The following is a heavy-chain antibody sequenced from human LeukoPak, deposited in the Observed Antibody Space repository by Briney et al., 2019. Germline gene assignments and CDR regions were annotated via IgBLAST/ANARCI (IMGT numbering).Heavy chain of an antibody. Sequence: GRSLRLSCAASGFTFSSYGMHWVRQAPGKGLEWVAVIWYDGSNKYYADSVKGRFTISRDNSKNTLYLQMNSLRAEDTAVYYCAKDVYWGTGSFDYWGQGTLVTVSS. D-gene: IGHD3-16*01. V-gene: IGHV3-33*06. J-gene: IGHJ4*02. CDR1: GFTFSSYG. CDR3: AKDVYWGTGSFDY. CDR2: IWYDGSNK.